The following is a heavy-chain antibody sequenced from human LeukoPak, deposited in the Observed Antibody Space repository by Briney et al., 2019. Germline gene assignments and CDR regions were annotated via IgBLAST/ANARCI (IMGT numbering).Heavy chain of an antibody. CDR1: GGSISSYY. CDR2: RYYSGST. J-gene: IGHJ1*01. D-gene: IGHD3-16*01. CDR3: ARVRGDFETD. Sequence: SETLSLTCSVSGGSISSYYWPWIRQPPGKGLEWIGYRYYSGSTTYNPSLKSRVTISVDTSKSQFSLKLISVTAADTAIYYCARVRGDFETDWGQGTLVTVSS. V-gene: IGHV4-59*01.